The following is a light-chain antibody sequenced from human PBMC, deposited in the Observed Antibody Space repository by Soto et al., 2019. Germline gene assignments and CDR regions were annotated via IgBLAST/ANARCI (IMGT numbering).Light chain of an antibody. CDR2: STS. CDR1: SGSVSTNYY. Sequence: QAVVTQEPSFSVSPGGTVTLTCGLSSGSVSTNYYPTWYQQTPGQAPRTLIYSTSTRSSGVPVRFSGSILGNKAALTITGAQADDESHYYCVLYMGSGVGVFGGGTKLTVL. CDR3: VLYMGSGVGV. V-gene: IGLV8-61*01. J-gene: IGLJ3*02.